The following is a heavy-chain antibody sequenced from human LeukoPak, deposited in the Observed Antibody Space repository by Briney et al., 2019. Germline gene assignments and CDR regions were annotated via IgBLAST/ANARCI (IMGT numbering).Heavy chain of an antibody. V-gene: IGHV1-69*05. CDR1: GGTFSSYA. J-gene: IGHJ4*02. CDR2: IIPIFGTA. D-gene: IGHD1-26*01. CDR3: ARANIVGATYGY. Sequence: SVKVSCKASGGTFSSYAISWVRQAPGQGLEWMGGIIPIFGTANYAQKFQGRVTITRDTSASTAYMELSSLRSEDTAVYYCARANIVGATYGYWGQGTLVTVSS.